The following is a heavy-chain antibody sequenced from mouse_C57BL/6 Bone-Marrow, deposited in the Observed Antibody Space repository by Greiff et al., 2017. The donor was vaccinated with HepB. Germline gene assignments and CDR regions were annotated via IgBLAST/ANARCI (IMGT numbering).Heavy chain of an antibody. CDR3: ARNYPSYWDWFAY. CDR1: GFSLTSYG. V-gene: IGHV2-2*01. CDR2: IWSGGST. Sequence: QVQLVESGPGLVQPSQSLSITCTVSGFSLTSYGVHWVRQSPGKGLEWLGVIWSGGSTDYNAAFISRLSISKDNSKSQVFFKMNSLQADDTAIYYCARNYPSYWDWFAYWGQGTLVTVSA. D-gene: IGHD4-1*01. J-gene: IGHJ3*01.